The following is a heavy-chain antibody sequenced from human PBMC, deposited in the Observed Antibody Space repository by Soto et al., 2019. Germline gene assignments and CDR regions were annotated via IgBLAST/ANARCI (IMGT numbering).Heavy chain of an antibody. D-gene: IGHD3-9*01. CDR1: GFSLNTGGVG. CDR3: AHFDILTTYFGY. Sequence: SGPTLVNPTQTPTLTCTFSGFSLNTGGVGVAWIRQPPGKALEWLARIKWNDDKDFSPSLKSRVTITKDTSKNQVVLTMTNMDPVDTATYYCAHFDILTTYFGYWGQGTLVTVSS. V-gene: IGHV2-5*01. CDR2: IKWNDDK. J-gene: IGHJ4*02.